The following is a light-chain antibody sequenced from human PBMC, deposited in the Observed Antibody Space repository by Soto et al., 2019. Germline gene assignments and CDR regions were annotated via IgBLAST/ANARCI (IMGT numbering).Light chain of an antibody. CDR3: QQYAGSSIT. CDR2: GAS. CDR1: QSVSSSY. Sequence: EIVLTQSPGTLSLSPGERATLSCRASQSVSSSYLAWYQQKPGQAPRLLIYGASSRATAIPDRFSGSGFGKDFALTISRLEPEDFAVYYCQQYAGSSITFGQGTRLEIK. V-gene: IGKV3-20*01. J-gene: IGKJ5*01.